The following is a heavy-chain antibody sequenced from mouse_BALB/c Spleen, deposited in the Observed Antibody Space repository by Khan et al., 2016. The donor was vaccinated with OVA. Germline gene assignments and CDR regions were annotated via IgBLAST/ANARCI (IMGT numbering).Heavy chain of an antibody. V-gene: IGHV3-8*02. CDR3: ARYGDDSRYFDY. CDR2: ISYSGST. J-gene: IGHJ2*01. D-gene: IGHD2-4*01. Sequence: EVQLVESGPSLVKPSQTLSLTCSVTGDSITSGYWNWIRKFPGNKLEYMGYISYSGSTYYNPSLKSRISITRDTSKNQYYLQLNSVTTEDTATYYCARYGDDSRYFDYWGQGTTLTVSS. CDR1: GDSITSGY.